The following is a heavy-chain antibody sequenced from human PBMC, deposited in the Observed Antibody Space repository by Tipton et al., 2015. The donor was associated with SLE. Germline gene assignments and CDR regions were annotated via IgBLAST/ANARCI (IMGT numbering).Heavy chain of an antibody. CDR1: GGSISSSSYY. Sequence: TLSLTCTVSGGSISSSSYYWSWIRQPPGKGLEWIGYIYYSGSTNYNPSLKSRVTISVDTSKNQFSLKLSSVTAADTAVYYCARDHGIAAAGTHHWYFDLWGRGTLVTVSS. J-gene: IGHJ2*01. CDR3: ARDHGIAAAGTHHWYFDL. D-gene: IGHD6-13*01. CDR2: IYYSGST. V-gene: IGHV4-61*01.